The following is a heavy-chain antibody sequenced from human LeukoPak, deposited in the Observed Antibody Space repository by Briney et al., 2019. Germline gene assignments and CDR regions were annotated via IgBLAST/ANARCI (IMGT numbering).Heavy chain of an antibody. D-gene: IGHD1-26*01. CDR3: AKGGKWDVTPFDY. CDR2: ISGGGGST. V-gene: IGHV3-23*01. CDR1: GFTFSSYA. Sequence: QAGGSLRLSCAASGFTFSSYAMSWVRQAPGKGLGWVSTISGGGGSTYYADSVKGRFTISRDNSKNTLYLQVNSLRAEDTAVYYCAKGGKWDVTPFDYWGQGTLVTVSS. J-gene: IGHJ4*02.